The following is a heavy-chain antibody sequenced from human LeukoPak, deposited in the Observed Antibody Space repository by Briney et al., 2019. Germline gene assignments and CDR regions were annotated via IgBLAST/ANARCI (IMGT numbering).Heavy chain of an antibody. CDR1: AGSISSSSYY. D-gene: IGHD6-13*01. CDR3: ARAYSPPQWSPFDY. V-gene: IGHV4-39*07. J-gene: IGHJ4*02. CDR2: IYYSGST. Sequence: PSETLSLTCTVSAGSISSSSYYWGWIRQPPGKGLEWIGSIYYSGSTHYNPSLKSRVTISLDTSKNQFSLKLSSVTAADTAVYYCARAYSPPQWSPFDYWGQGTLVTVSS.